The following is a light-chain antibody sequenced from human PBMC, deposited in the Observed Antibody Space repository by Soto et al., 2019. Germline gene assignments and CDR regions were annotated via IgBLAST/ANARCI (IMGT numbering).Light chain of an antibody. Sequence: EVVLTQSPATLSLSPGERATLSCRASQSVTKYLAWYQQKPGQALRLLMYDVSKRATGIPARFSGSGSGTDFTLTISSLEPEDFAVYYCHQRSNWPITFGGGTKLEIK. CDR3: HQRSNWPIT. V-gene: IGKV3-11*01. CDR2: DVS. CDR1: QSVTKY. J-gene: IGKJ4*01.